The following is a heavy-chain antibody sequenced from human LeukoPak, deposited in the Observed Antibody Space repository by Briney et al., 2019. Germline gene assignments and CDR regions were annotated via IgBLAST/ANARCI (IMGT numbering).Heavy chain of an antibody. V-gene: IGHV4-30-4*01. CDR3: ARSEGGYDFDY. Sequence: PSETLSLTCAVSGDSISSGDYYWSWLRQPPRKGLEWIGYISYNGSDYYNPSLKSRLTISIDTSKHQFSLKLRSVTAADTAIYYCARSEGGYDFDYWGQGTLVTVSS. D-gene: IGHD5-12*01. CDR2: ISYNGSD. CDR1: GDSISSGDYY. J-gene: IGHJ4*02.